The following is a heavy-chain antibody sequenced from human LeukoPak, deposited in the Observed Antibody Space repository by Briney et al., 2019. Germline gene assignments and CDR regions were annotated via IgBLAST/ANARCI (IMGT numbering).Heavy chain of an antibody. V-gene: IGHV3-21*01. CDR3: ARIPNYYDSSGRKRHYYYYMDV. CDR1: GFTFNTYT. Sequence: GGSLRLSCAASGFTFNTYTMNWVRQAPGKGLEWVSSISSSSSYIYYADSVKGRFTISRDNAKNSLYLQMNSLRTEDTAVYYCARIPNYYDSSGRKRHYYYYMDVWGKGTTVTVSS. J-gene: IGHJ6*03. D-gene: IGHD3-22*01. CDR2: ISSSSSYI.